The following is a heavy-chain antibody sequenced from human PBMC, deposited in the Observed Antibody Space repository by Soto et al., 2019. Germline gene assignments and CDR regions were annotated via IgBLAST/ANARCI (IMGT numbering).Heavy chain of an antibody. V-gene: IGHV4-34*01. CDR2: INHSGST. D-gene: IGHD3-9*01. CDR1: GGSFSGYY. Sequence: PSETLSLTCAVYGGSFSGYYWSWIRQPPGKGLEWIGEINHSGSTNYNPSLKSRVTISVDTSKNQFSLKLSSVTAADTAAYYCARGRPYYDILTGYYLSAQLDWFDPWGQGTRVTVSS. J-gene: IGHJ5*02. CDR3: ARGRPYYDILTGYYLSAQLDWFDP.